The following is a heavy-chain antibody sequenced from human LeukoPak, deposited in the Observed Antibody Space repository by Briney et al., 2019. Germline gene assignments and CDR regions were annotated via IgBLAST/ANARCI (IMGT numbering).Heavy chain of an antibody. D-gene: IGHD6-19*01. J-gene: IGHJ4*02. CDR3: AAPTGGIVGWLVLDFDY. V-gene: IGHV3-30*02. CDR2: IRYDGSNK. CDR1: GLTFSSYG. Sequence: QPGGSLRLSCAASGLTFSSYGMHWVRQAPGKGLEWVAFIRYDGSNKYYADSVKGRFTISRDNSKNTLYLQMNSLRAEDTAVYYCAAPTGGIVGWLVLDFDYWGQGTLVTVSS.